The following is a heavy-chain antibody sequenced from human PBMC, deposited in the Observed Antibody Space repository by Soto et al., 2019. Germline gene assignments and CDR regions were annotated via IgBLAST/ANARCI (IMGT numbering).Heavy chain of an antibody. D-gene: IGHD2-21*01. V-gene: IGHV1-69*13. CDR2: IIPIFGTA. CDR3: TRLVVVPTSGYVGFDH. Sequence: GASVKVSCKASGGTFSSYAISWVRQAPGQGLEWMGGIIPIFGTANYAQKFQGRVTITADESTSTAYMELRNLRSEDTAVYYCTRLVVVPTSGYVGFDHWGQGTRVTVSS. J-gene: IGHJ4*02. CDR1: GGTFSSYA.